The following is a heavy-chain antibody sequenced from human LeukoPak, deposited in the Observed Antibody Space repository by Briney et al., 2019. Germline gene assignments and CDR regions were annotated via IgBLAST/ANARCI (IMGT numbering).Heavy chain of an antibody. CDR1: GFTFSSYA. D-gene: IGHD4-23*01. V-gene: IGHV3-23*01. CDR2: VSVSGENT. J-gene: IGHJ4*02. Sequence: GGSLRLSCVASGFTFSSYAMNWVRQAPGKGLEWVSVVSVSGENTYFADSVKGRFTISRDKSKNTLYLQMNSLRAEDTAVYYCARPPYGGVDYWGQGTLVTVSS. CDR3: ARPPYGGVDY.